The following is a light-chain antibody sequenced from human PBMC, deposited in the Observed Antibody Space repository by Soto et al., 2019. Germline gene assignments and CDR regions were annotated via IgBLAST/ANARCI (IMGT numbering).Light chain of an antibody. J-gene: IGKJ1*01. CDR1: QSVSSN. CDR3: QQYNNWPPWT. V-gene: IGKV3-15*01. CDR2: GAS. Sequence: EIVMTQSPATLSVSPGERATLSCRASQSVSSNLAWYQQKPGQAPRLLIYGASTRATGIPARFSGGGSGTEFTRTISSLQSEDFAVYYCQQYNNWPPWTFGQGTKVEIK.